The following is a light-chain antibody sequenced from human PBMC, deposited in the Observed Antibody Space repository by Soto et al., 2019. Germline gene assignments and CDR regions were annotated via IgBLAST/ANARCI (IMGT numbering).Light chain of an antibody. CDR1: RLGVKY. CDR3: QAWDNSVI. V-gene: IGLV3-1*01. CDR2: DDN. Sequence: SYELTQRPSVSVSPGQTVTMTCSGDRLGVKYVCWYQQKPGQSPVLVIYDDNKRPSGIPKRFSGSNSGNTATLTISGTQPMDEADYYCQAWDNSVIFGGGTKLTVL. J-gene: IGLJ2*01.